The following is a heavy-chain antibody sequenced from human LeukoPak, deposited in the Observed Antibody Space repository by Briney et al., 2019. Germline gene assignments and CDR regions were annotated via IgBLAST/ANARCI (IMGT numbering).Heavy chain of an antibody. D-gene: IGHD3-3*01. CDR1: GGSFSGYY. Sequence: SETLSLTCAVYGGSFSGYYWSWIRQPPGKGLEWIGEINHSGSTNYNPSLKSRVTISVDTSKNRFSLKLSSVTAADTAVYYCARQQYDFRFDYWGQGTLVTVSS. CDR2: INHSGST. J-gene: IGHJ4*02. CDR3: ARQQYDFRFDY. V-gene: IGHV4-34*01.